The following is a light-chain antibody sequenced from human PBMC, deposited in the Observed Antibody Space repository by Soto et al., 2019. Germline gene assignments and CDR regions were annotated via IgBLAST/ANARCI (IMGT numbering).Light chain of an antibody. CDR2: GAS. V-gene: IGKV3-15*01. Sequence: EIVMTQSPAALSVSPGERTTLSCRASQSVGSNLAWYQQKPGQAPRLLIYGASTRATGMSARFSGIGSGTEFTLTISSLQSEDFAVYYCQQYNKWPWTFGQGTKVDIK. CDR3: QQYNKWPWT. CDR1: QSVGSN. J-gene: IGKJ1*01.